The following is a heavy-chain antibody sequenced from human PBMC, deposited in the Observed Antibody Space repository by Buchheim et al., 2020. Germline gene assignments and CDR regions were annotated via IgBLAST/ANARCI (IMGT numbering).Heavy chain of an antibody. Sequence: QVQLQESGPGQVKPSQTLSLTCAVSGGSISSGGYSWSWIRQPPGKGLEWIGYIYYSGNTYSSPSLKSRVTISVNTSKNQFSLKLTSVTAADTAVYYCARGRTPIDYWGQGTL. CDR3: ARGRTPIDY. CDR2: IYYSGNT. D-gene: IGHD1-14*01. V-gene: IGHV4-30-4*07. CDR1: GGSISSGGYS. J-gene: IGHJ4*02.